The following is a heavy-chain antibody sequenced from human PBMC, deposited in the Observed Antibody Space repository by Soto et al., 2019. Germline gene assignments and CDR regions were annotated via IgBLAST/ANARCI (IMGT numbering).Heavy chain of an antibody. CDR1: GFTFADAW. CDR3: ASPDRWASAAKGY. CDR2: IKSQSNGETT. D-gene: IGHD6-13*01. V-gene: IGHV3-15*07. Sequence: VQLVESGGGSVEPGGSLRLSCTTAGFTFADAWMNWIRQTPGMGLEWVGRIKSQSNGETTDYAAAVKGRFTISRDDAERTVYLEMASLKAEHTGVYYCASPDRWASAAKGYWGQGVLVTVSS. J-gene: IGHJ4*02.